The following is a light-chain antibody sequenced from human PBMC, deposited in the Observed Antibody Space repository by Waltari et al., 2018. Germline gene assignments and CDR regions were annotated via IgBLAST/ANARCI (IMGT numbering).Light chain of an antibody. J-gene: IGKJ1*01. V-gene: IGKV1-5*03. CDR2: KAS. CDR1: QSISSW. CDR3: QQYNTYSRT. Sequence: DIQMTQSPSTLSASVGDRVTNTCRASQSISSWLAWYQQKPGKAPKLLIYKASSLESGVPSRFIGSGSGTEFTLTISSLQPDDFAIYYCQQYNTYSRTFGQGTKVEIK.